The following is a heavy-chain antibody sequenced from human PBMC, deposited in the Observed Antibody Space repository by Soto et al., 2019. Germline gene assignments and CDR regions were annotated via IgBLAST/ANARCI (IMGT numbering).Heavy chain of an antibody. J-gene: IGHJ6*03. Sequence: VQLLESGGGLVQPGGSLRLSCAASGFTFSNYAMSWVRQAPGKGLEWVSAVRGGDGSTYYADSVKGRFTISRDNSKNTLYLQMNSLRAEDTAVYYCAKHGDYGDYFYYMDVWGKGTTVTVSS. CDR2: VRGGDGST. CDR3: AKHGDYGDYFYYMDV. V-gene: IGHV3-23*01. CDR1: GFTFSNYA. D-gene: IGHD4-17*01.